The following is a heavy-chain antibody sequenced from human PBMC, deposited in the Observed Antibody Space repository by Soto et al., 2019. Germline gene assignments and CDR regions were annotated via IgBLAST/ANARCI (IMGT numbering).Heavy chain of an antibody. Sequence: SQTLSLPCAISGDRVSSKSAAWNWIRQSRSRALECLGRTYYRSKLTTDDAVSVKGRITMVPGSVKNQFSLHLNGETRADTAVYCCTRALRGSYDSWGQRTLVTVSS. CDR3: TRALRGSYDS. CDR2: TYYRSKLTT. CDR1: GDRVSSKSAA. V-gene: IGHV6-1*01. D-gene: IGHD1-26*01. J-gene: IGHJ5*01.